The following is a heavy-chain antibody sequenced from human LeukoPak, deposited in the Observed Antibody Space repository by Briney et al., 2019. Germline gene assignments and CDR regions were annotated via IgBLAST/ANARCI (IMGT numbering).Heavy chain of an antibody. D-gene: IGHD6-19*01. J-gene: IGHJ4*02. CDR2: IHTSGST. Sequence: SETLSLTCTVSGGSISSGNYYWSWIRQPAGKGLEWIGRIHTSGSTNYNPSLKSPVTISVDTSKNQFSLKLSSVTAADTAVYYCARDYGSGWLYWGQGTLVTVSS. CDR3: ARDYGSGWLY. CDR1: GGSISSGNYY. V-gene: IGHV4-61*02.